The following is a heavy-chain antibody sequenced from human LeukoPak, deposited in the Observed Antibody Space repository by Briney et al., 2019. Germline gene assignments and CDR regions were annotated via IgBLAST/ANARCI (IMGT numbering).Heavy chain of an antibody. CDR1: GYTFTSYG. Sequence: ASVKVPCKASGYTFTSYGISWVRQAPGQGLEWMGWISAYNGNTNYAQKLQGRVTMTTDTSTSTAYMELRSLRSDDTAVYYCARELPTRIGPHLVGAFDIWGQGTMVTVSS. CDR2: ISAYNGNT. J-gene: IGHJ3*02. CDR3: ARELPTRIGPHLVGAFDI. D-gene: IGHD2-8*02. V-gene: IGHV1-18*01.